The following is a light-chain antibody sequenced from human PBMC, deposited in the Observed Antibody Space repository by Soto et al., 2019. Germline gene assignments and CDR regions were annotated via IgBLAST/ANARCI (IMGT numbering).Light chain of an antibody. Sequence: DIVMTQSPDSLAVSLGERATINCKSSQSVLYSSNNKNYLAWYQQKPGQPPKLLIYWASTRESGVPDRFSGSGSGTDFPLTISSLQAEDVAVYYCQQDYSTPHVRFGQGTKVEI. V-gene: IGKV4-1*01. CDR1: QSVLYSSNNKNY. J-gene: IGKJ1*01. CDR2: WAS. CDR3: QQDYSTPHVR.